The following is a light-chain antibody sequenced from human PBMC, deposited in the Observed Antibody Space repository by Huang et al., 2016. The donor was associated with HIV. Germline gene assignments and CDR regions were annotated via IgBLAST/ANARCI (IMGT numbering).Light chain of an antibody. J-gene: IGKJ4*01. CDR1: LSVSTN. Sequence: ERVMTQSPATVSLSPGERATLSCRASLSVSTNLAWYQQRPGQAPRLLIYGASTRATGIPARFSGGGSGAEFTLTISSRQSEDFAVYYCQQYDNWPLTFGGGTKVQIK. CDR2: GAS. V-gene: IGKV3-15*01. CDR3: QQYDNWPLT.